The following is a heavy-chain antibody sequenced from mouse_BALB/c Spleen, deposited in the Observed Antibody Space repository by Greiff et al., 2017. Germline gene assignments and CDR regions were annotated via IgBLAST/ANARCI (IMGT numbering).Heavy chain of an antibody. CDR3: ASYYGSSQAWFAY. D-gene: IGHD1-1*01. J-gene: IGHJ3*01. CDR1: GFSLTSYG. CDR2: IWAGGST. V-gene: IGHV2-9*02. Sequence: VQLQQSGPGLVAPSQSLSITCTVSGFSLTSYGVHWVRQPPGKGLEWLGVIWAGGSTNYNSALMSRLSISKDNSKSQVFLKMNSLQTDDTAMYYCASYYGSSQAWFAYWGQGTLVTVSA.